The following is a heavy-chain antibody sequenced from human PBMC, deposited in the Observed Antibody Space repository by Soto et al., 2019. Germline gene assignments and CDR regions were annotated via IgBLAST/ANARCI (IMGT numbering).Heavy chain of an antibody. CDR1: GFTFSSYS. D-gene: IGHD3-3*01. J-gene: IGHJ6*03. Sequence: GGSLRLSCAASGFTFSSYSMNWVRQAPGKGLEWVSSISSSSNYIYYADSVKGRFTISRDNAKNSLYLQMNSLRAEDTAVYYCARDTMGLHYYYMDVWGKGTTVTVS. V-gene: IGHV3-21*01. CDR3: ARDTMGLHYYYMDV. CDR2: ISSSSNYI.